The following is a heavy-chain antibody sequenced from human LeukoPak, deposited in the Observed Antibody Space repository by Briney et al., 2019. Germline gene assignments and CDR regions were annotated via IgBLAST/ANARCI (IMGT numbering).Heavy chain of an antibody. V-gene: IGHV4-59*01. CDR2: IYYSGST. J-gene: IGHJ6*02. D-gene: IGHD1-1*01. CDR3: ARAQLNLLVDFGMDV. Sequence: TGTLSLTCTVSGGSISSYYWSWIRQPPGKGLEWIGYIYYSGSTNYNPSLKSRVTISVDTSKNQFSLKLTSVTAADTAVYYCARAQLNLLVDFGMDVWGQGTTVTVSS. CDR1: GGSISSYY.